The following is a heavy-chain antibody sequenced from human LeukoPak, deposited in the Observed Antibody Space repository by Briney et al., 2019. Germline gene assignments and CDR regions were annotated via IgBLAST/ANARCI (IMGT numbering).Heavy chain of an antibody. CDR3: ARDSGYGCSYY. D-gene: IGHD5-18*01. CDR1: GGSISNGGYY. V-gene: IGHV4-31*03. CDR2: IYYSGST. J-gene: IGHJ4*02. Sequence: PSETLYLTCTVSGGSISNGGYYRSWIRQHPGKGLESIGYIYYSGSTYYNPSLKSRVIISVDTSKNQFSLKLSSVTAADTAVYYCARDSGYGCSYYWGQGTLVTVSS.